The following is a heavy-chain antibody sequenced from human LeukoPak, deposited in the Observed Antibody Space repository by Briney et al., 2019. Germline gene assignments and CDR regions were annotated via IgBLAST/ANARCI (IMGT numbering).Heavy chain of an antibody. D-gene: IGHD2-15*01. CDR1: GFTFSSYD. CDR2: ISYDGSNK. J-gene: IGHJ4*02. Sequence: GRSLSLSCAASGFTFSSYDMHWVGYAPGKGLEWVAVISYDGSNKYYADSVKGRFTTSRDNSKNPLYLQMNSLGAEDTAVYYCARAVVVVASTQNYWGQGNLVTVSA. V-gene: IGHV3-30*04. CDR3: ARAVVVVASTQNY.